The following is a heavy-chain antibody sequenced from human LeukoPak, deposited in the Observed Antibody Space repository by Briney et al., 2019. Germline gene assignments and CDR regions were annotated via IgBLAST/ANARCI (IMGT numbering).Heavy chain of an antibody. D-gene: IGHD3-16*02. CDR2: INHSGST. J-gene: IGHJ4*02. V-gene: IGHV4-34*01. CDR1: GGSFSGYY. CDR3: ASGDYVWGSYRYTGNFDY. Sequence: SETLSLTCAVYGGSFSGYYCSWIRQPPGKGLEWIGEINHSGSTNYNPSLKSRVTISVDTSKNQFSLKLSSVTAADTAVYYCASGDYVWGSYRYTGNFDYWGQGTLVTVSS.